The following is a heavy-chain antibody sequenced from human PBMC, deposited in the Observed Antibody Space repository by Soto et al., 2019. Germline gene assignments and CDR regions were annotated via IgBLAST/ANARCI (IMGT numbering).Heavy chain of an antibody. CDR1: GGSISSAAYY. V-gene: IGHV4-31*03. Sequence: QVQLQESGPGLVKPSQTLSLTCTVSGGSISSAAYYWSWIRQHPGKGLEWIGYISHSGSTYYNPCRKCRVIISVDTSTNQFSLSVSSVTAADTAVYYCAREYTYGSNFFDCWGQGALVTVSS. CDR2: ISHSGST. D-gene: IGHD2-2*02. CDR3: AREYTYGSNFFDC. J-gene: IGHJ4*02.